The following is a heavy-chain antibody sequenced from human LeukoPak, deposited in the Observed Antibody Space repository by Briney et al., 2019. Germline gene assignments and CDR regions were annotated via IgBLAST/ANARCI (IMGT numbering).Heavy chain of an antibody. CDR3: ARARWSSTGWFLGY. V-gene: IGHV3-74*01. D-gene: IGHD6-19*01. CDR2: FDPQGSET. J-gene: IGHJ4*02. CDR1: GFTFSSYW. Sequence: GGSLRLSCAASGFTFSSYWMHWVRQAPGKGLVWVSRFDPQGSETSYADPVKGRFTISRDNAKDALHLQMDNLRAEDTAVYSCARARWSSTGWFLGYWGQGTLVTVSS.